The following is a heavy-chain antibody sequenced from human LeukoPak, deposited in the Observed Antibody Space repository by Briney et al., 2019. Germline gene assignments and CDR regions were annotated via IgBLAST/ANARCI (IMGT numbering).Heavy chain of an antibody. CDR1: GGSISSYY. CDR3: AREGRKSSWELFDAFDI. Sequence: SETLSLTCTVSGGSISSYYWSWIRQPPGKGLEWIGYIYYSGSTNYNPSLKSRVTISVDTSKNQFSLKLTSVTAADTAVYYCAREGRKSSWELFDAFDIWGQGTMVTVSS. D-gene: IGHD1-26*01. V-gene: IGHV4-59*01. J-gene: IGHJ3*02. CDR2: IYYSGST.